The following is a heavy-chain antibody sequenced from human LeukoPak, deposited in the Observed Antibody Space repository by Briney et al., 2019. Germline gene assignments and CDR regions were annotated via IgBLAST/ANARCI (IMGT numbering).Heavy chain of an antibody. CDR2: IKSKTDGGTT. CDR1: GFTFSNAW. CDR3: TTDSSSNYYYYGMDV. J-gene: IGHJ6*02. Sequence: GGSLRLSCAAPGFTFSNAWMNWVRQAPGKGLEWVGRIKSKTDGGTTDYAAPVKGRFTISRDDSKNTLYLQMNSLKTEDTAVYYCTTDSSSNYYYYGMDVWGQGTTVTVSS. V-gene: IGHV3-15*07. D-gene: IGHD6-6*01.